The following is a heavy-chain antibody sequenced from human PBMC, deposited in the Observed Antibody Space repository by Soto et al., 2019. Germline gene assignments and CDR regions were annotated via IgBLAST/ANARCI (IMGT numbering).Heavy chain of an antibody. Sequence: WTWIRQHPGKGLEWIGHIYQSGSAYYNPSLKSRVTMSVDTSKNQFSLKLTSVTAADTAVYYCARTARATVTMRGYYYYDMDVWGQGTTVTVSS. V-gene: IGHV4-31*02. CDR2: IYQSGSA. D-gene: IGHD4-17*01. J-gene: IGHJ6*02. CDR3: ARTARATVTMRGYYYYDMDV.